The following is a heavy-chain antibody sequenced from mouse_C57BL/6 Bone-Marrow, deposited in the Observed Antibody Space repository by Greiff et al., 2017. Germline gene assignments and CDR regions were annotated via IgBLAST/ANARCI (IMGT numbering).Heavy chain of an antibody. CDR2: IYPGSGST. CDR3: AGGGYGSLWAMDY. J-gene: IGHJ4*01. D-gene: IGHD1-1*01. CDR1: GYTFTSYW. Sequence: QVQLQLPGAELVKPGASVKMSCKASGYTFTSYWITWVKQRPGQGLEWIGDIYPGSGSTNYNEKFKSKATLTVDTSSSTAYMQLSSLTSEDSAVYYCAGGGYGSLWAMDYWGQGTSVTVSS. V-gene: IGHV1-55*01.